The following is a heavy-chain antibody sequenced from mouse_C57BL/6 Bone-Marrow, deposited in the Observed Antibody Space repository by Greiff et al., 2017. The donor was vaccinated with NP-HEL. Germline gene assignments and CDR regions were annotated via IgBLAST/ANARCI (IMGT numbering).Heavy chain of an antibody. CDR2: ISSGSSTI. V-gene: IGHV5-17*01. CDR1: GFTFSDYG. Sequence: VQLKESGGGLVKPGGSLKLSCAASGFTFSDYGMHWVRQAPEKGLEWVAYISSGSSTIYYADTVKGRFTISRDNTKNTLFLQMTSLRSEDTAMYYCAREGDYGRSYFDYWGQGTTLTVSS. D-gene: IGHD1-1*02. J-gene: IGHJ2*01. CDR3: AREGDYGRSYFDY.